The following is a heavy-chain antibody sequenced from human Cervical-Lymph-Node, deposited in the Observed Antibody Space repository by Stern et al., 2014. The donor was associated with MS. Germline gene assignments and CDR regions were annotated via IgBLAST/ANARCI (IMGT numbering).Heavy chain of an antibody. CDR1: GGSFINNV. J-gene: IGHJ4*02. D-gene: IGHD3-10*01. Sequence: QVQLEESGAEVKKPGSSVKVSCQASGGSFINNVISWVRQAPGQGLEWMGGTIPIFGTALYAPKFRGRVTITADESTRTAYMELSSLRSDDTAVYFCARAASTTSSYNFWGPGTLVTVSS. V-gene: IGHV1-69*01. CDR2: TIPIFGTA. CDR3: ARAASTTSSYNF.